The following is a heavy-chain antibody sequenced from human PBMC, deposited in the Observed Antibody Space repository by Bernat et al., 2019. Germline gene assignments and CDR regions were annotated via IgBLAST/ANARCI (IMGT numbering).Heavy chain of an antibody. CDR3: AREGLPSYYGSGSFGY. Sequence: EVQLVESGGGLVQPGGSLRLSCAASGFTFSSYEMNWVRQAPGKGLEWVSYISSSGSTIYYADSVKGRFTISRDNAKNSLYLQMNSLRAEDTAVYYCAREGLPSYYGSGSFGYWGQGTLVTVSS. CDR1: GFTFSSYE. CDR2: ISSSGSTI. D-gene: IGHD3-10*01. V-gene: IGHV3-48*03. J-gene: IGHJ4*02.